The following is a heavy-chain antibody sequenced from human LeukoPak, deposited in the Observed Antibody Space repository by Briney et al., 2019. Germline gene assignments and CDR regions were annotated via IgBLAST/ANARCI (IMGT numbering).Heavy chain of an antibody. D-gene: IGHD3-9*01. CDR1: GGSISSGSDY. V-gene: IGHV4-61*02. CDR3: AIEFDGLFGDAFDV. J-gene: IGHJ3*01. CDR2: IYTSGST. Sequence: SQTLSLTCTVPGGSISSGSDYWSWIRQPGGKGKEWIVRIYTSGSTNYNPSLKGRVTISVDTSKNQFSLKLSSVTAADTALYYCAIEFDGLFGDAFDVWGQGTMVTVSS.